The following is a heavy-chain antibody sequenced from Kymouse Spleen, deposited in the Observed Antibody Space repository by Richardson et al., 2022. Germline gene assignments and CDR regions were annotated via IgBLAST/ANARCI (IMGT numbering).Heavy chain of an antibody. CDR3: ARDYYGSGSYSSLYYYYYGMDV. J-gene: IGHJ6*02. Sequence: QVQLQESGPGLVKPSGTLSLTCAVSGGSISSSNWWSWVRQPPGKGLEWIGEIYHSGSTNYNPSLKSRVTISVDKSKNQFSLKLSSVTAADTAVYYCARDYYGSGSYSSLYYYYYGMDVWGQGTTVTVSS. V-gene: IGHV4-4*02. D-gene: IGHD3-10*01. CDR1: GGSISSSNW. CDR2: IYHSGST.